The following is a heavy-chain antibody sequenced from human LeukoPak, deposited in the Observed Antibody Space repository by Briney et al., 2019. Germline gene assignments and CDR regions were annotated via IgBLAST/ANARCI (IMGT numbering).Heavy chain of an antibody. CDR2: INPNSGGT. J-gene: IGHJ4*02. V-gene: IGHV1-2*02. D-gene: IGHD6-13*01. CDR3: ARGSWYSSSWYGY. Sequence: GASVKVSRKASGYTFTGYYMHWVRQAPGQGLEWMGWINPNSGGTNYAQKFQGRVTMTRNTSISTAYMELSSLRSEDTAVYYCARGSWYSSSWYGYWGQGTLVTVSS. CDR1: GYTFTGYY.